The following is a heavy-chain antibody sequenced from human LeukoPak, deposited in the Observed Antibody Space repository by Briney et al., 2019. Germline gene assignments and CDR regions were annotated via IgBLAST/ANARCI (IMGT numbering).Heavy chain of an antibody. CDR3: ARSGYSSSLYYFDY. V-gene: IGHV3-30-3*01. CDR2: ISYDGSNK. CDR1: GFTFSSYA. D-gene: IGHD6-13*01. J-gene: IGHJ4*02. Sequence: GGSLRLSCAASGFTFSSYAMHWVRQAPGKGLEWVAVISYDGSNKYYADSVKGRFTISRDNSKNTLYLQMNSLRAEDTAVYYCARSGYSSSLYYFDYWGQGTLVTVSS.